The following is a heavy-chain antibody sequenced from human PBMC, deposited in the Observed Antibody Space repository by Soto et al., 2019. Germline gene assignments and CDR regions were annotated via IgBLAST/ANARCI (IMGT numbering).Heavy chain of an antibody. CDR2: ISYDGSNK. V-gene: IGHV3-30*18. D-gene: IGHD2-15*01. Sequence: GGSLRLSCSASGFTFSSYGMHWVRQAPGKGLEWVAVISYDGSNKYYADSVKGRFTISRDNSKNTLYLQMNSLRAEDTAVYYCAKDEKGYCSGGSCYGYYFDYWGQGTLVTVSS. J-gene: IGHJ4*02. CDR3: AKDEKGYCSGGSCYGYYFDY. CDR1: GFTFSSYG.